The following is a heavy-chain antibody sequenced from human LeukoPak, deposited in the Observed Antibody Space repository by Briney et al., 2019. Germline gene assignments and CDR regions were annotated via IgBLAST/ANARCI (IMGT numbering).Heavy chain of an antibody. CDR1: GFIFRNYW. CDR2: INPNGITT. D-gene: IGHD4-17*01. V-gene: IGHV3-74*01. Sequence: GGSLRLSCAASGFIFRNYWMHWVRQAPEKGLVWVARINPNGITTTYTDSVKGRFTISRDNAKNTLYLQMNSLRVEDTAVYYCARDFAGDRDYWGQGTLVTVSS. J-gene: IGHJ4*02. CDR3: ARDFAGDRDY.